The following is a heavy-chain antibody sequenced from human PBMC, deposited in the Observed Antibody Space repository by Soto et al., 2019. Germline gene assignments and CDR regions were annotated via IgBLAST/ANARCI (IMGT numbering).Heavy chain of an antibody. D-gene: IGHD6-13*01. CDR3: ARHLPGYSSSWYYFDY. CDR2: IIPIFGTA. Sequence: QVQLVQSGAEVKKPGSSVKVSCKASGGTFSSYAISWVRQAPGQGLEWMGGIIPIFGTANYARKFQGRVTITADESTSTAYMELSSLRSEDTAVYYCARHLPGYSSSWYYFDYWGQGTLVTVSS. V-gene: IGHV1-69*01. CDR1: GGTFSSYA. J-gene: IGHJ4*02.